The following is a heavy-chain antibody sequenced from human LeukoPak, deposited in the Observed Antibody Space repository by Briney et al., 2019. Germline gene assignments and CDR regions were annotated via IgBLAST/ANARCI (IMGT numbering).Heavy chain of an antibody. CDR3: ARDAGHQLSRRNYYAMDV. J-gene: IGHJ6*02. Sequence: SETLSLTCTVSGGSISSYYWGWVRQPPGKGLEWIGSMYYRGSTYCNPSLKSRVTISVDTSKNQFSLKLSSVTAADTAVYYCARDAGHQLSRRNYYAMDVWGQGTTVTVSS. CDR2: MYYRGST. CDR1: GGSISSYY. V-gene: IGHV4-39*07. D-gene: IGHD1-1*01.